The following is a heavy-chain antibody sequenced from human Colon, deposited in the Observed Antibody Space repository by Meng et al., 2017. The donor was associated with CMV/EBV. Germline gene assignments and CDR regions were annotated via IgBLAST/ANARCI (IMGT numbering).Heavy chain of an antibody. J-gene: IGHJ4*02. CDR1: GYTFPGYY. D-gene: IGHD3-22*01. CDR3: TRSYYYDRNGYFYY. V-gene: IGHV1-2*06. Sequence: KASGYTFPGYYIHWVRQAPGQGLEWMGRVDPTNGGTHYAQTFQGRVTMTTDTSISTAYMELRRLRSDDTAMYYCTRSYYYDRNGYFYYWGQGTLVTVSS. CDR2: VDPTNGGT.